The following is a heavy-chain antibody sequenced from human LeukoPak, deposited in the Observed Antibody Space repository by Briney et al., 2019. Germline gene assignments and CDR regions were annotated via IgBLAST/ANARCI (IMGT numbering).Heavy chain of an antibody. CDR2: IYYSGST. J-gene: IGHJ5*02. Sequence: SSETLSLTCTVSGGSISSYYWSWIRQPPGKGLEWIGYIYYSGSTNYNPSLKSRVTISVDTSKNQFSLKLSSVTAADTAVYYCARGSSSGYFYGNWFDPWGLGTLVTVSS. CDR1: GGSISSYY. V-gene: IGHV4-59*01. D-gene: IGHD3-22*01. CDR3: ARGSSSGYFYGNWFDP.